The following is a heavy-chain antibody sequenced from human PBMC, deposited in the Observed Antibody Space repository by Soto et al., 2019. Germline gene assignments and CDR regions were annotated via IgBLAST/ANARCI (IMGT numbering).Heavy chain of an antibody. CDR1: GGSISSGDYY. J-gene: IGHJ3*02. CDR3: ARPVWFGVFENAFDI. Sequence: SETLSLTCTVSGGSISSGDYYWSWIRQPPGKGLEWIGYIYYSGSTYYNPSLKSRVTISVDTSKNQFSLKLSSVTAADTAVYYCARPVWFGVFENAFDICGQGTMVTV. D-gene: IGHD3-10*01. CDR2: IYYSGST. V-gene: IGHV4-30-4*01.